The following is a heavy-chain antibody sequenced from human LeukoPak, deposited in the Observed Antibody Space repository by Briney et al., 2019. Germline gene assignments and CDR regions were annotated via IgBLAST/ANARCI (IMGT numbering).Heavy chain of an antibody. Sequence: GASVKVSCKTSGFTFTGYLVHWVRQAPGQGLEWMGWINPNSGATDNAQKFQGRVTMTRDTSLSTAYMELNRLRYDDTAVYFCARALYCRGGSCYGSMEKYYFDYWGQGTLVSVSS. V-gene: IGHV1-2*02. D-gene: IGHD2-15*01. CDR1: GFTFTGYL. CDR2: INPNSGAT. J-gene: IGHJ4*02. CDR3: ARALYCRGGSCYGSMEKYYFDY.